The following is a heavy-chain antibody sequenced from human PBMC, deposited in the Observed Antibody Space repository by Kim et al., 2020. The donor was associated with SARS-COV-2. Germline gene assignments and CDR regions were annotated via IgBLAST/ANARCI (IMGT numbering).Heavy chain of an antibody. J-gene: IGHJ1*01. V-gene: IGHV3-74*01. Sequence: LSLTCAASGFTFSTHWMHWVRQAPGKGLVWVSRINNDGSTTNYADSVKGRFTISRDNAKNTLYLQMNSLRAEDTAVYSCVTGGSGYFHQWGQGTLVTVSS. CDR3: VTGGSGYFHQ. CDR1: GFTFSTHW. D-gene: IGHD3-22*01. CDR2: INNDGSTT.